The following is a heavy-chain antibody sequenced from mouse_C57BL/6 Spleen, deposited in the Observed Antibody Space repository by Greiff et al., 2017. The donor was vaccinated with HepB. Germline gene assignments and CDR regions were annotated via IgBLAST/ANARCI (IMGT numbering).Heavy chain of an antibody. CDR3: ARQGGSPSFDY. CDR1: GYTFTSYW. D-gene: IGHD1-1*01. Sequence: QVHVKQPGAELVRPGSSVKLSCKASGYTFTSYWMHWVKQRPIQGLEWIGNIDPSDSETHYNQKFKDKATLTVDKSSSTAYMQLSSLTSEDSAVYYCARQGGSPSFDYWGQGTTLTVSS. J-gene: IGHJ2*01. V-gene: IGHV1-52*01. CDR2: IDPSDSET.